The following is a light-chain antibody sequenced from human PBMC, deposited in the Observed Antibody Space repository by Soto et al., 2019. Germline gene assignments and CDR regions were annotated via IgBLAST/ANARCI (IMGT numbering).Light chain of an antibody. CDR1: QSISNY. V-gene: IGKV3-11*01. CDR2: DAS. Sequence: EIVMTQSPATLSLSPGERATLSCRASQSISNYLAWYQQKPGQAPRLLIYDASNRATGIPARFSGSGSGTDFTLTISSLEPEEFAVYYCQQRSIWVTFGGGTKVEIK. J-gene: IGKJ4*01. CDR3: QQRSIWVT.